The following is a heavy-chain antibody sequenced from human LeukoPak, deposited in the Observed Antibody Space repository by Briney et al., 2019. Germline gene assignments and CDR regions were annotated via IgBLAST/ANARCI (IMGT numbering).Heavy chain of an antibody. CDR1: GYTFTSYG. Sequence: ASVTVSCKASGYTFTSYGISWVRQAPGQGLEWMGWISAYNGNTNYAQKLQGRVTMTTDTSTSTAYMELRSLRSDDTAVYYCARVGRLYCSSTSCSINWFDPWGQGTLVTVSS. D-gene: IGHD2-2*01. V-gene: IGHV1-18*01. CDR2: ISAYNGNT. CDR3: ARVGRLYCSSTSCSINWFDP. J-gene: IGHJ5*02.